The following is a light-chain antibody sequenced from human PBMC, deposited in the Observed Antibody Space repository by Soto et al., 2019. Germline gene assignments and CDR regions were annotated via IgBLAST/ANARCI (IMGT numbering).Light chain of an antibody. CDR3: QQYNSYSPYT. V-gene: IGKV1-5*03. CDR1: QSISSW. Sequence: DIQMTQSPSTLSASVGDRVTITCRDSQSISSWLAWYQQKSGKAPKLLIYKASSLESGVPSRFSGSGSGTEFTLTISSLQPDDFATYYCQQYNSYSPYTFGQGTKLEIK. J-gene: IGKJ2*01. CDR2: KAS.